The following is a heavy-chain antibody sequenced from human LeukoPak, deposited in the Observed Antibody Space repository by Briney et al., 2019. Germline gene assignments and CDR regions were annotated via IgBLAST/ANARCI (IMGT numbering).Heavy chain of an antibody. Sequence: SGPALVKPTQTLRLTCTFSGFSLSTSGMRVSWIRQAPGKALEWLARIDWDDDKWYSTSLKTRLTISKDTSKNQVVLTMTNMDPVDTATYYCARMERYRMLDWGQGTLVTVSS. CDR3: ARMERYRMLD. CDR1: GFSLSTSGMR. J-gene: IGHJ4*02. V-gene: IGHV2-70*04. CDR2: IDWDDDK. D-gene: IGHD2-2*01.